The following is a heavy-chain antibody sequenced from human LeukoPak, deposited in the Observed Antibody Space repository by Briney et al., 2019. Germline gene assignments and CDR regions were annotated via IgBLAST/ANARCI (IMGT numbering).Heavy chain of an antibody. J-gene: IGHJ3*02. D-gene: IGHD1-26*01. V-gene: IGHV4-59*01. CDR2: IFYSGAT. Sequence: SETLSLTCTVSGGSISDNYWSWIRQPLGKGLEWLSYIFYSGATKYNPSLKSRVTTSFDTSRKQFSLRLRSVTAADTAVYYCARNNNFVGTTNNDAFDIWGQGTMVTVS. CDR3: ARNNNFVGTTNNDAFDI. CDR1: GGSISDNY.